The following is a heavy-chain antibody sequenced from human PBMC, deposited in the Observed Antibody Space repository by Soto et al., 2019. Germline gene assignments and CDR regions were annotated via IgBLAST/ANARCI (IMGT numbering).Heavy chain of an antibody. CDR3: ARAIKGDSSEVYYYYGMDV. J-gene: IGHJ6*02. CDR1: AGPIRSPY. CDR2: IYYSGST. V-gene: IGHV4-59*11. Sequence: SPTLSLTCTVSAGPIRSPYWSWIRQPPGKGLEWIGYIYYSGSTNSNPSLKSRVTISVDTSKNQFSLKLSSVTAADTAVYYCARAIKGDSSEVYYYYGMDVWGQGTTVTVS. D-gene: IGHD3-22*01.